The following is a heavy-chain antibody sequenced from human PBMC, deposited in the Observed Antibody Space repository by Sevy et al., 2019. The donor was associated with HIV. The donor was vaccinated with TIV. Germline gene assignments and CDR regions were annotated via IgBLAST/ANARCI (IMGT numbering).Heavy chain of an antibody. V-gene: IGHV2-5*02. D-gene: IGHD4-17*01. CDR3: ARRDYGDYVDWFDP. CDR2: IYWDDHK. Sequence: SGPTLVKPTQTLTLTCTFSGFSLSTNGVGVGWIRQPPGKALECLALIYWDDHKHYSPSLKSRLTITKDTSKNQVVLTMTNMDPVDTATYYCARRDYGDYVDWFDPWGQGTLVTVSS. CDR1: GFSLSTNGVG. J-gene: IGHJ5*02.